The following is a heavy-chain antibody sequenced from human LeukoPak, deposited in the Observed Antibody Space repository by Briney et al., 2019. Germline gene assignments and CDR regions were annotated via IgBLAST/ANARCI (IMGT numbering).Heavy chain of an antibody. CDR1: GFTFDDYA. D-gene: IGHD3-10*01. CDR3: AKAGGSGSYWGIDY. Sequence: GGSLRLSCAASGFTFDDYAMHWVRQAPGKGLEWVSGISWNSGSIGYADSVKGRFTISGDNAKNSLYLQMNSLRAEDTALYYCAKAGGSGSYWGIDYWGQGTLVTVSS. J-gene: IGHJ4*02. CDR2: ISWNSGSI. V-gene: IGHV3-9*01.